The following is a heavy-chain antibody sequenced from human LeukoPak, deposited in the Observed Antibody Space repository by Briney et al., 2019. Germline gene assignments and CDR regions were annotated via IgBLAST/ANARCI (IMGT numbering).Heavy chain of an antibody. V-gene: IGHV4-34*01. Sequence: SETLSLTCAVYGGSFSGYYWSWIRQPPGKGLEWIGEINHSGSTNYNPSLKSRVTISVDTSKNQFSLKLSSVTAADTAVYYCARGGITIFGVVIIPPFDHWGQGTLVTVSS. J-gene: IGHJ4*02. CDR1: GGSFSGYY. CDR3: ARGGITIFGVVIIPPFDH. CDR2: INHSGST. D-gene: IGHD3-3*01.